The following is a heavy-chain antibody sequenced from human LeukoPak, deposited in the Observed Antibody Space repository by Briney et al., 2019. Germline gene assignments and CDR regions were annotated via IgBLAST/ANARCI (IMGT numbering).Heavy chain of an antibody. D-gene: IGHD1-26*01. V-gene: IGHV3-30*02. CDR1: GFIFSTYG. CDR2: TRSDDSDK. J-gene: IGHJ4*02. Sequence: QPGGSLRLSCVTSGFIFSTYGMHWVRQAPGKGLEWVAFTRSDDSDKYYIGSVKGRFTIYRDNSKNTLYLQMSSMRSDDTAVYYCGKHDSASDYWGQGTLVTVSS. CDR3: GKHDSASDY.